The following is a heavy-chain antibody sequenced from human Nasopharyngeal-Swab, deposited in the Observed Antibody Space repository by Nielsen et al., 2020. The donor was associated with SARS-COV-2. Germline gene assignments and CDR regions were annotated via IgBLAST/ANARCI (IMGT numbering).Heavy chain of an antibody. Sequence: GESLKISCAASGFTFSSYSMNWVRQAPGKGLEWVSSISSSSSYIYYADSVKGRFTISRDNAKNSLYLQMNSLRAEDTAVYYCARVWEGGLVIFDYWGQGTLVTVSS. CDR1: GFTFSSYS. V-gene: IGHV3-21*01. CDR2: ISSSSSYI. J-gene: IGHJ4*02. CDR3: ARVWEGGLVIFDY. D-gene: IGHD3-9*01.